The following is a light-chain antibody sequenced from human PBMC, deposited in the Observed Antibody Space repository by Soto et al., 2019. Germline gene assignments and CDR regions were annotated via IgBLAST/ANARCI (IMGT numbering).Light chain of an antibody. V-gene: IGKV3-20*01. CDR1: QSINNNS. J-gene: IGKJ1*01. CDR3: QQYGGSPRT. Sequence: EILLTQSPGTLSLSPGERATLSCRASQSINNNSLAWYQQKRGQAPRLLIYGASSRATGIPDRFSGSGSGTDFTLTISRLEPEDFALYYCQQYGGSPRTFGQGTKVEI. CDR2: GAS.